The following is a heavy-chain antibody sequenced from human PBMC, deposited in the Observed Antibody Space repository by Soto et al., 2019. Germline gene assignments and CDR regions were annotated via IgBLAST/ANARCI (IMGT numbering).Heavy chain of an antibody. CDR1: GYIFVNYG. CDR2: ISPYSGNT. D-gene: IGHD5-18*01. Sequence: QVQLVQSGDEVRKPGSSVKVSCKASGYIFVNYGIAWVRQAPGQGLEWMGWISPYSGNTHYASKVQGRLTMATDTSTSAAYMDLGGLTSEDTVVYSGAMVGNLVTPTPRDVWGQGTTVTVSS. CDR3: AMVGNLVTPTPRDV. V-gene: IGHV1-18*01. J-gene: IGHJ6*02.